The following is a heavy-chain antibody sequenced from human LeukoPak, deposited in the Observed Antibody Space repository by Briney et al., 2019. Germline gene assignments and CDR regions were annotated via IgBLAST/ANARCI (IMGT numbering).Heavy chain of an antibody. CDR3: ARVGYCSGGTCSVDY. D-gene: IGHD2-15*01. CDR1: GFTFSSYW. CDR2: INSDGSST. J-gene: IGHJ4*02. Sequence: GGSLRLSCAASGFTFSSYWMHWVRQAPGKGLVWVSRINSDGSSTSYADSVKGRFTISRDNAKNSLYLQLNSLRAEDTAVYYCARVGYCSGGTCSVDYWGQGTLVTVSS. V-gene: IGHV3-74*01.